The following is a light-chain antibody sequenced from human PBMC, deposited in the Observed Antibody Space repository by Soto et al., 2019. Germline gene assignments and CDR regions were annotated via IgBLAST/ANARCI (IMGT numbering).Light chain of an antibody. Sequence: EIVLTQSPGTLSLSPGERATLSCRASQSVSSSYLAWYQQKPGQAPRLLIYGASSRATGIPDRFSGSGSGTDFTLTISRLEPDDFAVYYCQQDGSSPSTFGQGTKLEIK. CDR2: GAS. J-gene: IGKJ2*01. V-gene: IGKV3-20*01. CDR3: QQDGSSPST. CDR1: QSVSSSY.